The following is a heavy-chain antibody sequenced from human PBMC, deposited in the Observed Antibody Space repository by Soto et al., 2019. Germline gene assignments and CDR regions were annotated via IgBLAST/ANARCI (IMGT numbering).Heavy chain of an antibody. J-gene: IGHJ6*02. CDR1: GGSISTDHYH. D-gene: IGHD2-21*02. CDR3: AREDDGGDRDYYGLDV. V-gene: IGHV4-30-4*01. Sequence: QVQLQESGPGLVRPSQTLSLTCTVSGGSISTDHYHWTWIRQTPGKGLEWIGYIHYSGSIHFNPSLQSRVSMSVDTSKNLFSLKLSSVPAADTAVYFCAREDDGGDRDYYGLDVWGQGTTVTVSS. CDR2: IHYSGSI.